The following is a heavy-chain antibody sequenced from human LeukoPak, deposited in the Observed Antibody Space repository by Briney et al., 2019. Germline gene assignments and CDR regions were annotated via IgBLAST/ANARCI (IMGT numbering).Heavy chain of an antibody. CDR2: ISYDGSNK. J-gene: IGHJ3*02. Sequence: GGSLRLSCAASGFTFSSYGMHWVRHAPGKGLEWVAVISYDGSNKYYADSVKGRFTISRDNSKNTLYLQMNSLRAEDTAVYYCAKDQGDGYNWGAFDIWGQGTMVTVSS. CDR3: AKDQGDGYNWGAFDI. V-gene: IGHV3-30*18. D-gene: IGHD5-24*01. CDR1: GFTFSSYG.